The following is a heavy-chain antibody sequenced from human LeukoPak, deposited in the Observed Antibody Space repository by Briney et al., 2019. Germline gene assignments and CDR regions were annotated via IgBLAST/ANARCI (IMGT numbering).Heavy chain of an antibody. J-gene: IGHJ1*01. CDR2: INQDGSEK. CDR3: ARDWVF. Sequence: GGSLRLSCVDSGVTFSNYGMNWVRQAPGKGLEWVAKINQDGSEKYYVDSVKGRFTISRDNAKKSLYLQLDSLRAQDTAVYYCARDWVFWGQGTLVIVSS. D-gene: IGHD2-8*01. V-gene: IGHV3-7*01. CDR1: GVTFSNYG.